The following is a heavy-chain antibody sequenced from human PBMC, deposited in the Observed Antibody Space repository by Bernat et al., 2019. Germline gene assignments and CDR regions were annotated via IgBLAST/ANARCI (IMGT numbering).Heavy chain of an antibody. V-gene: IGHV3-20*04. D-gene: IGHD3-10*01. CDR3: AGGGRGGSGSYYNYYYYGMDV. CDR2: INWNGGST. J-gene: IGHJ6*02. Sequence: EVQLVESGGGVVRPGGSLRLSCAASGFTFDDYGMSWVRQAPGKGLEWVSGINWNGGSTGYADSVKGRFTISRDNAKNSLYLQMNSLRAEDTALYYCAGGGRGGSGSYYNYYYYGMDVWGQGTTVTVSS. CDR1: GFTFDDYG.